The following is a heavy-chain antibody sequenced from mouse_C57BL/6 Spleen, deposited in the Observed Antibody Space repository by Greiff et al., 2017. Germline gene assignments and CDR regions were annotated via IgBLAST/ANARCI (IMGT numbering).Heavy chain of an antibody. CDR3: ARTSDGYYVYWYFDV. CDR1: GYTFTSYW. V-gene: IGHV1-64*01. CDR2: IHPNSGST. J-gene: IGHJ1*03. Sequence: QVQLQQPGAELVKPGASVKLSCKASGYTFTSYWMHWVKQRPGKGLEWIGMIHPNSGSTNYNEKLKSKATLTVDKSSSTAYSQLSSLTSEDSAVYYCARTSDGYYVYWYFDVWGTGTTVTVSS. D-gene: IGHD2-3*01.